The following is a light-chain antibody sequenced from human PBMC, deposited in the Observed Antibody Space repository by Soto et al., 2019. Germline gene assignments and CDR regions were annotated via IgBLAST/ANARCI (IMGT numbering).Light chain of an antibody. CDR2: AAS. V-gene: IGKV1-27*01. Sequence: DIQMTQSPSSLSASVGDRVTITCRASQDINNYLAWYQQKPGKPPKLLLYAASTLQSGVPSRFSGGVSGTDCTRTIKRLQRDDVATYYCQRYNNGPPVTFGPGTKV. J-gene: IGKJ3*01. CDR1: QDINNY. CDR3: QRYNNGPPVT.